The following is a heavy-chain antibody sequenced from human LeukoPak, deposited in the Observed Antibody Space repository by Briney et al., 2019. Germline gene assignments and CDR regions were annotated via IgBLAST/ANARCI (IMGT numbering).Heavy chain of an antibody. J-gene: IGHJ6*04. CDR2: INEHGSDK. V-gene: IGHV3-7*01. Sequence: GGSLRLSCAASGFTFSSYAMSWVRQAPGKGLEWVANINEHGSDKYYVDSVKGRFTISRDNAENSLFLQMNSLRAEDTAVYYCVRESGIWSGRGIGRPLDVWGKGTTVTVSS. CDR3: VRESGIWSGRGIGRPLDV. CDR1: GFTFSSYA. D-gene: IGHD3-3*01.